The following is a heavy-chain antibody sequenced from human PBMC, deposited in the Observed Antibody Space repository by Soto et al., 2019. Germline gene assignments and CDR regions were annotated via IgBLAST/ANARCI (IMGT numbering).Heavy chain of an antibody. J-gene: IGHJ6*02. CDR2: IYYSGST. D-gene: IGHD3-10*01. Sequence: SETLSLTCTVSGGSISSYYWSWIRQPPGKGLEWIGYIYYSGSTNYNPSLKSRVTISVDTSKNQFSLKLSSVTAADTAVYYCARWGKNGSGSYYQYYYYGMDVWGQGTTVTVSS. CDR1: GGSISSYY. CDR3: ARWGKNGSGSYYQYYYYGMDV. V-gene: IGHV4-59*01.